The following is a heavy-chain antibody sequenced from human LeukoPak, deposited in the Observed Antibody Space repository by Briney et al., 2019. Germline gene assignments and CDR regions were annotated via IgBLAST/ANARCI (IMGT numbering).Heavy chain of an antibody. J-gene: IGHJ6*02. D-gene: IGHD2-2*01. CDR3: ARGPFEFIVVVPGSSMDV. V-gene: IGHV1-8*01. Sequence: ASVKVSYKASGYTFTSYDINWVRQATGQGLEWMGWMNPNSGNTGYAQKFQGRVTMTRNTSISTAYMELSSLRSEDTAVYYCARGPFEFIVVVPGSSMDVWGQGTTVTVSS. CDR2: MNPNSGNT. CDR1: GYTFTSYD.